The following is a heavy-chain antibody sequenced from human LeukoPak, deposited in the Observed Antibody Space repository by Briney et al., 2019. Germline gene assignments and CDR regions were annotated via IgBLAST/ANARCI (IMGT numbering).Heavy chain of an antibody. D-gene: IGHD3-9*01. V-gene: IGHV3-48*01. CDR1: HFTFTSYW. CDR3: AKERASYEISAGGMDV. Sequence: GGSLRLSCAASHFTFTSYWMSWVRQAPGKGLEWVSYISSSSSTIYYADSVKGRFTISRDNSKNTLYLQMNSLRAEDTAVYYCAKERASYEISAGGMDVWGQGTTVTVSS. CDR2: ISSSSSTI. J-gene: IGHJ6*02.